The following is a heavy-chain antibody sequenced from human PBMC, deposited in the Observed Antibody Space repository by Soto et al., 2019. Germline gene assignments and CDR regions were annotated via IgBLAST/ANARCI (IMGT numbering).Heavy chain of an antibody. CDR2: ISGTSSYI. D-gene: IGHD6-6*01. CDR3: ARDIIAAYSSSQPHGD. V-gene: IGHV3-21*01. Sequence: GGSLRLSCAASGFTFSSYSMNWVRQAPGKGLEWVSSISGTSSYIYYADSVKGRFTISRDNAKNSLYLQMNSLRAEDTAVYYCARDIIAAYSSSQPHGDWGQGTLVTVPS. J-gene: IGHJ4*02. CDR1: GFTFSSYS.